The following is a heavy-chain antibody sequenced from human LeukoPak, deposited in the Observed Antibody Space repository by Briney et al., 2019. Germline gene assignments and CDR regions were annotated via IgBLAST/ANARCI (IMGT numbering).Heavy chain of an antibody. CDR1: GFTFSSYG. Sequence: GGSLRLSCAASGFTFSSYGMHWVRRAPGKGLEWVAVISYDGSNKYYADSVKGRFTISRDNSKNTLYLQMNSLRAEDTAVYYCAKDRDGYYGSGTYYFDYWGQGTLVTVSS. CDR2: ISYDGSNK. CDR3: AKDRDGYYGSGTYYFDY. D-gene: IGHD3-10*01. J-gene: IGHJ4*02. V-gene: IGHV3-30*18.